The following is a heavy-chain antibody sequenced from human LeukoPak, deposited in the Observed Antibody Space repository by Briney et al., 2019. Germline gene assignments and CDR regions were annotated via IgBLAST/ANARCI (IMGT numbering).Heavy chain of an antibody. CDR3: AREVGGAADFDY. CDR1: GFTFDDYA. CDR2: ISWNSGSI. V-gene: IGHV3-9*01. D-gene: IGHD3-16*01. J-gene: IGHJ4*02. Sequence: GGSLRLSCAASGFTFDDYAMHWVRQAPGKGLEWVSGISWNSGSIGYADSVKGRFTISRDNAKNSLYLQMNSLRAEDTAVYYCAREVGGAADFDYWGQGTLVTVSS.